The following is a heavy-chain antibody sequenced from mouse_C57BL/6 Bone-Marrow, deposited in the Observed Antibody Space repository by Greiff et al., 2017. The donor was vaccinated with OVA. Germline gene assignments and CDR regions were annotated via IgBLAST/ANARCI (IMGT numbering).Heavy chain of an antibody. Sequence: VQLKQSGPELVKPGASVKLSCKASGYSFTGYYMNWVKQSPEKSLEWIGEINPSTGGTTYNQKFKAKATLTVDKSSSTAYMQLKSLTSEDSAVYYCARDYGRVWGTGTTVTVSS. CDR1: GYSFTGYY. V-gene: IGHV1-42*01. D-gene: IGHD1-1*01. CDR3: ARDYGRV. J-gene: IGHJ1*03. CDR2: INPSTGGT.